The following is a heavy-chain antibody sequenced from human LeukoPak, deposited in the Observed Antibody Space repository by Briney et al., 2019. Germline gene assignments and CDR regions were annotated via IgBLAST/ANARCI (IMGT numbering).Heavy chain of an antibody. D-gene: IGHD1-1*01. CDR1: GFSFSTYG. V-gene: IGHV3-33*01. CDR2: IWFDGSNK. Sequence: GGSLRLSCAASGFSFSTYGMHWVRQAPGKGLEWVALIWFDGSNKHYADSVKGRFTISRDNSKNTMYLQMDSLRAEDTAVYYCARGDRGTGQHFDYWGQGTLVTVS. J-gene: IGHJ4*02. CDR3: ARGDRGTGQHFDY.